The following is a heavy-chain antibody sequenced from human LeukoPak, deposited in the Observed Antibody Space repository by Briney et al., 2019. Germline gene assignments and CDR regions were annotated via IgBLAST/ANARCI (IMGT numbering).Heavy chain of an antibody. CDR2: TSGSGHNT. CDR1: GFTFANYA. Sequence: GGSLSLSCAASGFTFANYAITWIHQAPGKGLEWVSSTSGSGHNTYYADSVQGRFTISRDNSKNTLFLQMNSLRADDTAVYHCAKDPNGDYVGAFDMWGQGTMVTVSS. J-gene: IGHJ3*02. D-gene: IGHD4-17*01. V-gene: IGHV3-23*01. CDR3: AKDPNGDYVGAFDM.